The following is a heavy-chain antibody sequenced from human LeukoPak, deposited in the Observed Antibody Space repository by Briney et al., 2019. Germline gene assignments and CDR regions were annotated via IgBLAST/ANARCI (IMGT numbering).Heavy chain of an antibody. J-gene: IGHJ4*02. V-gene: IGHV3-21*01. CDR1: GFTFSSYD. CDR3: ARGLSGSYGLDY. CDR2: ISSSSSHI. D-gene: IGHD1-26*01. Sequence: GGSLRLSCAASGFTFSSYDLNWVRQAPGKGLEWVSSISSSSSHIYYADSVKGRFTISRDNAKNSLYLQMNSLRAEDTAVYYCARGLSGSYGLDYWGQGTLVTVSS.